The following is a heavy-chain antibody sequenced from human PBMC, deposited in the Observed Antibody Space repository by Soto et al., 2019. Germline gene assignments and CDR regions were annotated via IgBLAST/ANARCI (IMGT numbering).Heavy chain of an antibody. CDR2: LPEIGTNT. J-gene: IGHJ4*02. V-gene: IGHV3-23*01. D-gene: IGHD1-26*01. CDR1: GFTLSNYG. Sequence: EVQLLESGGGLVQPGGSLRLSCAASGFTLSNYGMRRVRQAPGKGLEWVSALPEIGTNTYYADSVKGRFTISRDNSKNTLFRQINNLRAGVTAVYYCAKKSGVGATWCFDYWCQGTLVTVSS. CDR3: AKKSGVGATWCFDY.